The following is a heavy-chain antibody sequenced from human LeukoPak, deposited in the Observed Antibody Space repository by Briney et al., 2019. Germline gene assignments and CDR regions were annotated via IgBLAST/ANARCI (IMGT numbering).Heavy chain of an antibody. D-gene: IGHD1-26*01. Sequence: GGSLRLSCAASGFTFSSYSMNWVRQAPGKGLEWVSYISSSSSTIYYADSVKGRFTISRDNAKNSLYLQMNSLRAEDTAVYSCARAGVTNLLGETYWYFDLWGRGTLVTVSS. V-gene: IGHV3-48*01. CDR2: ISSSSSTI. CDR3: ARAGVTNLLGETYWYFDL. J-gene: IGHJ2*01. CDR1: GFTFSSYS.